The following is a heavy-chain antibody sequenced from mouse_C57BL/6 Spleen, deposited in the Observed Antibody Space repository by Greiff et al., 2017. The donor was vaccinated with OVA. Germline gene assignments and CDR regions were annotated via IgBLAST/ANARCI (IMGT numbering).Heavy chain of an antibody. D-gene: IGHD3-1*01. J-gene: IGHJ4*01. CDR1: GFTFSDYG. V-gene: IGHV5-17*01. Sequence: EVKVVESGGGLVKPGGSLKLSCAASGFTFSDYGMHWVRQAPEKGLEWVAYISSGSSTIYYADTVKGRFTISRYNAKNTLFLQMTSLRSEDTAMYYCARKVGLGGYYAMDYWGQGTSVTVSS. CDR3: ARKVGLGGYYAMDY. CDR2: ISSGSSTI.